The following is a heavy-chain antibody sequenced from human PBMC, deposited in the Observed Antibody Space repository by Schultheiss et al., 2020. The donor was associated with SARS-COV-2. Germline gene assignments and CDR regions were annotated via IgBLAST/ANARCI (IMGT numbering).Heavy chain of an antibody. CDR2: IYTSGST. V-gene: IGHV4-4*07. CDR1: GGSISSYY. D-gene: IGHD3-16*01. J-gene: IGHJ4*02. CDR3: ARDGGGRLDHCFDY. Sequence: SQTLSLTCTVSGGSISSYYWSWIRQPAGKGLEWIGRIYTSGSTNYNPSLKSRVTISVDTSKNQFSLKLSSVTAEDTAVYYCARDGGGRLDHCFDYWGQGTLVTVSS.